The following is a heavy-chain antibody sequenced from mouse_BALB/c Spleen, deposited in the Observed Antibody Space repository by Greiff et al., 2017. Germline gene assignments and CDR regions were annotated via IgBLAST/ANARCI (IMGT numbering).Heavy chain of an antibody. CDR3: ATYGNYDFDY. D-gene: IGHD2-10*02. J-gene: IGHJ2*01. CDR2: IYPGNVNT. V-gene: IGHV1S56*01. Sequence: VQLQESGPELVKPGASVRISCKASGYTFTSYYIHWVKQRPGQGLEWIGWIYPGNVNTKYNEKFKGKATLTADKSSSTAYMQLSSLTSEDSAVYFCATYGNYDFDYWGQGTTLTVSS. CDR1: GYTFTSYY.